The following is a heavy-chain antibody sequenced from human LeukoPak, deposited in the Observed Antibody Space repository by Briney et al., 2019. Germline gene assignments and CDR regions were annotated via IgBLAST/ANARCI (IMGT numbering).Heavy chain of an antibody. V-gene: IGHV1-18*01. D-gene: IGHD2-21*01. Sequence: ASVKVSCKASGYTFTSYGISWVRQAPGQGLEWMGWISAYNGNTNYAQKLQGRVTMTTDTSTSTAYMELSSLRSEDTAVYYCARTGIATLYYYYMDVWGKGTTVTVSS. CDR2: ISAYNGNT. J-gene: IGHJ6*03. CDR1: GYTFTSYG. CDR3: ARTGIATLYYYYMDV.